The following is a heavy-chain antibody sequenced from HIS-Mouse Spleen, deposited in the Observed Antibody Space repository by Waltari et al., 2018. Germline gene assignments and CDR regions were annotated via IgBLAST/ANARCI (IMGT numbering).Heavy chain of an antibody. D-gene: IGHD3-22*01. V-gene: IGHV3-30*18. CDR3: AKDRLYDSSGYYFDAFDI. J-gene: IGHJ3*02. Sequence: QVQLVESGGGVVQPGRSLRLSCAAHGFTFSSSGRPLVRQAPGKVLEWVEVISYDGSNKYYADSVKGRFTISRDNSKNTLYLQMNSLRAEDTAVYYCAKDRLYDSSGYYFDAFDIWGQGTMVTVSS. CDR1: GFTFSSSG. CDR2: ISYDGSNK.